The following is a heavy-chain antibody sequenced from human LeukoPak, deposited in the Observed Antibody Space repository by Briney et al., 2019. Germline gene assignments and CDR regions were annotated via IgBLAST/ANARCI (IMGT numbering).Heavy chain of an antibody. CDR1: GFTFDDYA. CDR2: ISWNSGSI. V-gene: IGHV3-9*01. Sequence: GRSLRLSCAASGFTFDDYAMHWVRQAPGKGLEWVSGISWNSGSIGYADSVKGRFTISRDNAKNSLYLQMNSLRAEDTALYYCAKALNMYYMDVWGKGTTVTASS. J-gene: IGHJ6*03. CDR3: AKALNMYYMDV.